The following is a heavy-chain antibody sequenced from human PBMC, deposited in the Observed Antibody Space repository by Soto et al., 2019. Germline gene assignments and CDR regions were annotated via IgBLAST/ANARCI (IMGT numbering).Heavy chain of an antibody. J-gene: IGHJ6*02. V-gene: IGHV4-4*02. D-gene: IGHD6-19*01. Sequence: SETLSVTCAVSVGSISISNWWSCVRQPPVKGLEWIGEIYHSGGTNYNPSLKSRVTISVDKSKNQFSLKLSSVTAADTAVYYCARENSSGWYSAPDYGMDVWGQGTTVTV. CDR3: ARENSSGWYSAPDYGMDV. CDR2: IYHSGGT. CDR1: VGSISISNW.